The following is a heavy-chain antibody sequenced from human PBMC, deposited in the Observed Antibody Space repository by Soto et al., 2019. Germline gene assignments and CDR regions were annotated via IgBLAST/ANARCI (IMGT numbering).Heavy chain of an antibody. D-gene: IGHD4-17*01. J-gene: IGHJ4*02. Sequence: GGSLRLSCAASGFTFRNYAMHWVRQAPGKGLEWVVVISYDGSKKYYADSLEGRFTISRDNSNNTLYLQMSSLTDEDTAVYYCVRAPGSATVTTSYVDYWGQGTLVTVSS. CDR2: ISYDGSKK. CDR1: GFTFRNYA. V-gene: IGHV3-30*03. CDR3: VRAPGSATVTTSYVDY.